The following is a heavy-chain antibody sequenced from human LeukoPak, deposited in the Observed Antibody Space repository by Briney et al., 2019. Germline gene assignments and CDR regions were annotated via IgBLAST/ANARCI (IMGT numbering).Heavy chain of an antibody. D-gene: IGHD3-10*01. V-gene: IGHV4-59*02. CDR2: IYYSGSI. Sequence: SETLSLTCTVSGGSVSSYYWNWIRQPPGKGLEWIGYIYYSGSINYNPSLKSRVTISGDTSKNQISPKLSSVTAADTAVYYCARDNHYYADRDVFDIWGQGTMVTVSS. CDR1: GGSVSSYY. CDR3: ARDNHYYADRDVFDI. J-gene: IGHJ3*02.